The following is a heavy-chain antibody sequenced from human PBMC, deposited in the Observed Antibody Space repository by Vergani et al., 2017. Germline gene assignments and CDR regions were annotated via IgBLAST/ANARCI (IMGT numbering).Heavy chain of an antibody. CDR3: ARDKGKDYDYYPDALDV. J-gene: IGHJ3*01. CDR2: IHLSGTT. CDR1: GCSITSGNYP. V-gene: IGHV4-30-4*08. D-gene: IGHD5-12*01. Sequence: QVQLQESGPGLVKPSQTLSLTCTVSGCSITSGNYPWTWIRQSPGKGLEWIGYIHLSGTTYYNPSLSSRVTISLDTSRNQFSLHLRSVSAADTAVYYCARDKGKDYDYYPDALDVWGQGAVVTVS.